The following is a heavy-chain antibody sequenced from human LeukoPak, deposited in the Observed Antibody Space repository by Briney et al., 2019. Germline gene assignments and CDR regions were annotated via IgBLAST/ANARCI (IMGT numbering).Heavy chain of an antibody. Sequence: SETLSLTCIVSGYSISSGYYWGWIRQPPGKGLEWIGSIYHSGSSLYNPSLKSRVTISVDTSKNQFSLKLRSMTAADTAVYYCARHEGLRLLNYWGQGTLVTVSS. CDR3: ARHEGLRLLNY. V-gene: IGHV4-38-2*02. D-gene: IGHD2-15*01. J-gene: IGHJ4*02. CDR2: IYHSGSS. CDR1: GYSISSGYY.